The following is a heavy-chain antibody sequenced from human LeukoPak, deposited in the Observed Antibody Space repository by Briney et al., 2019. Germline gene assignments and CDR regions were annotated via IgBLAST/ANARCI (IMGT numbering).Heavy chain of an antibody. CDR2: ISAYNGDT. CDR1: GYIFMNFG. Sequence: GGSVRVSCKASGYIFMNFGMGWVRQAPGQGLEWLGWISAYNGDTNYAQKFRGRVTMTTDTSTSTAYMQVSSLTSDDTPIYYCARSGDGNWFDPWGQGTLVIVSS. J-gene: IGHJ5*02. V-gene: IGHV1-18*01. CDR3: ARSGDGNWFDP.